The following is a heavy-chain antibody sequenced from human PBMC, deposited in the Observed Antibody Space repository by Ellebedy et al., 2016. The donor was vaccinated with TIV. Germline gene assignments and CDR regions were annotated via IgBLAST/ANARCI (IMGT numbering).Heavy chain of an antibody. D-gene: IGHD5-24*01. V-gene: IGHV1-8*01. CDR2: MNPNSGNT. J-gene: IGHJ4*02. Sequence: AASVKVSCKASGYTFTDFDINWVRQAAGQGLEWVAWMNPNSGNTGSAQKFQGRVTITRDTSASTAYMELSSLRSEDTAVYYCARGRGDGYNLNLYYWGQGALVSVSS. CDR1: GYTFTDFD. CDR3: ARGRGDGYNLNLYY.